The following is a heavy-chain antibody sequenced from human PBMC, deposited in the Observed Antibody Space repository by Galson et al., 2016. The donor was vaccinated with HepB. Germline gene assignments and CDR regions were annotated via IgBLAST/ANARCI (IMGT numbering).Heavy chain of an antibody. Sequence: PALVKPTQTLTLTCTLSGLSLNTRGAAVGWIRQPPGKSLEWLALIYWDDDKRYTPSLESRLTIIKDISKNQVVLTLTDMDPVDTATYYCGHQEGVRDFDYWGQGTLVTGSS. CDR3: GHQEGVRDFDY. CDR1: GLSLNTRGAA. V-gene: IGHV2-5*02. D-gene: IGHD2-8*01. J-gene: IGHJ4*02. CDR2: IYWDDDK.